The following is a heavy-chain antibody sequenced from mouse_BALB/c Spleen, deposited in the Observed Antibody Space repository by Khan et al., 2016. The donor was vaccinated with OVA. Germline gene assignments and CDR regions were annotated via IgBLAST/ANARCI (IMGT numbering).Heavy chain of an antibody. J-gene: IGHJ2*01. Sequence: QVQLKESGAELVKAGASVKMSCKASGYTFTSYWMHWVKQRLGQGLEWFAETNPTNGRTYYNEKFKSKATLTVDKSSSTAYMLLSGPTFEDSAVYYCARITKIVATYSDYWGQGTTLTVSS. CDR1: GYTFTSYW. CDR3: ARITKIVATYSDY. V-gene: IGHV1S81*02. CDR2: TNPTNGRT. D-gene: IGHD1-1*01.